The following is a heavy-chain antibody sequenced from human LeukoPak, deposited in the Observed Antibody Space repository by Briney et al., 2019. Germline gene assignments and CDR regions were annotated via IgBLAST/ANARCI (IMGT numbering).Heavy chain of an antibody. J-gene: IGHJ1*01. CDR2: INHSGTT. Sequence: PSETLSLTCAVYGGSFSGYYWNWIRQPPGKGLEWIGEINHSGTTNYNPSLKSRVTISVDTSKNQFSLKLSSVTAADTAVYYCARVGLLLAPAHWGQGTLVTVSS. CDR3: ARVGLLLAPAH. V-gene: IGHV4-34*01. D-gene: IGHD1-26*01. CDR1: GGSFSGYY.